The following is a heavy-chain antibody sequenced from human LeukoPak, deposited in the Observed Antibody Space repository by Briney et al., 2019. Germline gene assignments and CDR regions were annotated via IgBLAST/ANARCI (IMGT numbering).Heavy chain of an antibody. V-gene: IGHV4-39*01. CDR1: GGSIRSSYYY. D-gene: IGHD3-22*01. CDR3: ARGAYYYED. J-gene: IGHJ4*02. CDR2: IYDSGST. Sequence: SETLSLTCTVSGGSIRSSYYYWGWIRQPPGKGLEWIGSIYDSGSTYYSPSLKSRVTISVDTSKNQFSLKLNSVTAADTAVYYCARGAYYYEDWGQGTLVTVSS.